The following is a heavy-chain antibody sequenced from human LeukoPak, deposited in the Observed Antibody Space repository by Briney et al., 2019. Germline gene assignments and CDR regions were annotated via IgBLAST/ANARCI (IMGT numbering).Heavy chain of an antibody. V-gene: IGHV3-66*01. CDR2: INSDGTT. CDR1: GVTVSSSY. Sequence: GGSLRLSCVASGVTVSSSYMGWVRQAPRKGLEWVSVINSDGTTYYADSVKGRFTASRDPSKNTLSLQMSSLRVEDTAVYYCTRDSTTWARSGYWGQGTLVTVSS. J-gene: IGHJ4*02. CDR3: TRDSTTWARSGY. D-gene: IGHD2/OR15-2a*01.